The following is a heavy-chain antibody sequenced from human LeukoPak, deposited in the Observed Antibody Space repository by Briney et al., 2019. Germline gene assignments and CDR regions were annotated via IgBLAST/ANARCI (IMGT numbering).Heavy chain of an antibody. CDR2: ISGSGGST. CDR3: AKLGSLGGAFDI. D-gene: IGHD3-16*01. V-gene: IGHV3-23*01. CDR1: GFTFSSYG. Sequence: GGSLRLSCAASGFTFSSYGMSWVRQAPGKGLEWVSAISGSGGSTYHADSVKGRFTISRDNSKNTLYLQMNSLRAEDTAVYYCAKLGSLGGAFDIWGQGTMVTVSS. J-gene: IGHJ3*02.